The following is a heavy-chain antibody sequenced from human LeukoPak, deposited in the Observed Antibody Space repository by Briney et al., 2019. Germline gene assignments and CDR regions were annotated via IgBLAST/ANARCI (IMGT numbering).Heavy chain of an antibody. J-gene: IGHJ1*01. CDR3: TTDSYYYDSSGYYPGSAEYFQH. CDR2: IRSTANGYAT. CDR1: GFTFSGSA. D-gene: IGHD3-22*01. Sequence: GGSLRLSCAASGFTFSGSALHWVRQASGKGLEWVGRIRSTANGYATAYAASVKGRFTISRDDSKNTLYLQMNSLKTEDTAVYYCTTDSYYYDSSGYYPGSAEYFQHWGQGTLVTVSS. V-gene: IGHV3-73*01.